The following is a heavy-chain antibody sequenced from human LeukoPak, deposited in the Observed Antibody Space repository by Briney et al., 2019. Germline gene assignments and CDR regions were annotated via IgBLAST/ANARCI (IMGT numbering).Heavy chain of an antibody. Sequence: GGSLRLSCAASGFTVSSNYMSWVRQAPGKGLEWVATIKPDGSEKYYVDSVKGRFTISRDNAKNSLYLQMNSLRAEDTAVYYCARFKNYGDWGQGTLVTVSS. V-gene: IGHV3-7*01. CDR2: IKPDGSEK. CDR3: ARFKNYGD. J-gene: IGHJ4*02. CDR1: GFTVSSNY. D-gene: IGHD3-10*01.